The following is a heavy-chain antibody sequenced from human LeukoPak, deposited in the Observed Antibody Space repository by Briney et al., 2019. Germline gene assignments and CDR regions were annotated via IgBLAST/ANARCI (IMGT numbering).Heavy chain of an antibody. V-gene: IGHV1-2*04. D-gene: IGHD6-13*01. CDR1: GYTFTGYY. CDR2: INPNSGGT. J-gene: IGHJ6*02. Sequence: ASVKVSCKASGYTFTGYYMHWVRQAPGQRLEWMGWINPNSGGTNYAQKFQGWVTMTRDTSISTAYMELSRLRSDDTAVYYCARDRGPMRDYSSRGVSYGMDVWGQGTTVTVSS. CDR3: ARDRGPMRDYSSRGVSYGMDV.